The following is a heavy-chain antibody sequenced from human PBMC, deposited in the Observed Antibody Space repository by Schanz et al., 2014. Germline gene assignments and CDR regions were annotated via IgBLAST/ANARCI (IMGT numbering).Heavy chain of an antibody. J-gene: IGHJ4*02. CDR1: GFAFSSFA. D-gene: IGHD6-13*01. CDR2: INTGVNT. CDR3: ARGLIAAAGGAFDY. V-gene: IGHV3-23*01. Sequence: VHLLESGGGLVEPGGSLRLSCAASGFAFSSFAMTWVRQAPGKGLEWVSAINTGVNTYYADSVRGRFTMSRDNSKNTLYLQMNSLRAGDAAVYYCARGLIAAAGGAFDYWGQGTLVAVSA.